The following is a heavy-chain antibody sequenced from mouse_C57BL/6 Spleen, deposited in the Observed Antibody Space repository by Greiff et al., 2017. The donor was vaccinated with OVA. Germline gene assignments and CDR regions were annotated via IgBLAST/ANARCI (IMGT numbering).Heavy chain of an antibody. J-gene: IGHJ3*01. CDR2: IYPGSGNT. Sequence: QVQLQQSGAELVRPGASVKLSCKASGYTFTDYYINWVKQRPGQGLEWIARIYPGSGNTYYNEKFKGKATLTAEKSSSTAYMQLSSLTSEDSAVYFCARGGIYYGLAYWGQGTLVTVSA. CDR3: ARGGIYYGLAY. D-gene: IGHD2-1*01. CDR1: GYTFTDYY. V-gene: IGHV1-76*01.